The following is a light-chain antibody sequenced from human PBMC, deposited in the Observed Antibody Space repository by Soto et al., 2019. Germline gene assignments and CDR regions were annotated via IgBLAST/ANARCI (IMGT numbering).Light chain of an antibody. CDR3: QKYDIAPRT. CDR2: AAS. CDR1: QDISNY. Sequence: DSQMTQSPSSLSASVGDRVTITCRASQDISNYLAWYQQRPGKVPKLLIYAASTLQSVVPSRFSGSGSGTDFTLTISSLQPEDVATYYCQKYDIAPRTFGGGTKVEIK. V-gene: IGKV1-27*01. J-gene: IGKJ4*01.